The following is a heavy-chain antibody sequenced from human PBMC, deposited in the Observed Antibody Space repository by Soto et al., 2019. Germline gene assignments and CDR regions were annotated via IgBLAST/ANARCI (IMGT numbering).Heavy chain of an antibody. V-gene: IGHV3-48*02. Sequence: QLGGSLRLSCSASGFTFSSYSMNWVRQAPGKGLEWVSYISSSSSTIYYADSVKGRFTISRDNAKNSLYLQMNSLRDEDTAVYYCARGPWFGELLHNWFDPWGQGTLVTVSS. CDR3: ARGPWFGELLHNWFDP. D-gene: IGHD3-10*01. J-gene: IGHJ5*02. CDR1: GFTFSSYS. CDR2: ISSSSSTI.